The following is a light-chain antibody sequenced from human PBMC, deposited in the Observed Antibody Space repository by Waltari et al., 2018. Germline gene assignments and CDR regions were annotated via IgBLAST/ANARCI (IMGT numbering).Light chain of an antibody. J-gene: IGKJ1*01. Sequence: DSVVNQGPSILDLSLGERATINGKSSKSLLYRYNNKNYLAWYQQKPGQPPKLLFYWASTRESVVPDRFSGSGSGTDFTLTISSLQAEDVAVYYCQQYYSNPPWTFGQGTKVYIK. CDR3: QQYYSNPPWT. V-gene: IGKV4-1*01. CDR1: KSLLYRYNNKNY. CDR2: WAS.